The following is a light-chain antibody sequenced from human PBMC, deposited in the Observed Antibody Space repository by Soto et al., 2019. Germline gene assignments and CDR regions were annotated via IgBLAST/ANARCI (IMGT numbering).Light chain of an antibody. J-gene: IGKJ1*01. CDR3: QQYNSYSMWT. V-gene: IGKV1-5*01. CDR1: QSISSW. Sequence: DIKMTQSPSYVCASVGARVLVTCGASQSISSWLAWYQQKPGKAPKLLIYDASSLESGVPSRFSGSGSGTEFTLTISSLQPDDFATYYCQQYNSYSMWTFGQGTRWIS. CDR2: DAS.